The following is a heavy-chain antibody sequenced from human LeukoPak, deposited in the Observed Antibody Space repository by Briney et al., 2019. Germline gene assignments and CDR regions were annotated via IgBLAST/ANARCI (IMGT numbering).Heavy chain of an antibody. CDR3: ARETLGWLQPINY. V-gene: IGHV3-23*01. J-gene: IGHJ4*02. CDR1: GFTFSTYA. D-gene: IGHD5-24*01. Sequence: GGSLRLSCAASGFTFSTYAMSWVRQAPGKGLEWVSTISGSGASTYYADSVKGRFTISRDNSKNTLYLQMNSLRAEDTAVYYCARETLGWLQPINYWGQGTLVTVSS. CDR2: ISGSGAST.